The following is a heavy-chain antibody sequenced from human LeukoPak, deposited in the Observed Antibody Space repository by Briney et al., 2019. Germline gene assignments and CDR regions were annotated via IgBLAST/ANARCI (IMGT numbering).Heavy chain of an antibody. Sequence: ASVKVSCKASGYTFTSYDINWVRQATGQGLAWMGWMNPNSGNTGYAQKFQGRVTMTRNTSISTAYMELSSLRSEDTAVYYCARAIAVAGTVWFDPWGQGTLVTVSS. CDR2: MNPNSGNT. J-gene: IGHJ5*02. D-gene: IGHD6-19*01. V-gene: IGHV1-8*01. CDR1: GYTFTSYD. CDR3: ARAIAVAGTVWFDP.